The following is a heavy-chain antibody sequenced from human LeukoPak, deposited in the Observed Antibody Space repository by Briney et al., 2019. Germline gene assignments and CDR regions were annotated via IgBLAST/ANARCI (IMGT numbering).Heavy chain of an antibody. D-gene: IGHD3-9*01. CDR1: GGSISSYY. CDR3: ARYHSTIFHAFDI. J-gene: IGHJ3*02. V-gene: IGHV4-59*01. CDR2: IYYSGST. Sequence: KASETLSLTCTVSGGSISSYYWSWIRQPPGKGLEWIGYIYYSGSTNYNPSLKSRVTISVDTSKNQFSLKLSPVTAADTAVYYCARYHSTIFHAFDIWGQGTMVTVSS.